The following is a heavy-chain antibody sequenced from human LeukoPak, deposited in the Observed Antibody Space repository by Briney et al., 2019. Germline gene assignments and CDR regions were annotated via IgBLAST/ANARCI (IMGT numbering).Heavy chain of an antibody. J-gene: IGHJ3*02. V-gene: IGHV3-7*01. Sequence: PGGSLRLSCAASGFTFSSHWMSWVRQAPGKGLEWVANIKQDGSEKYYVDSVKGRFTISRDNAKNSLYLQMNSLRAEGTAVYYCARVQGGIVVVVAATWAFDIWGQGTMVTVSS. CDR2: IKQDGSEK. CDR3: ARVQGGIVVVVAATWAFDI. CDR1: GFTFSSHW. D-gene: IGHD2-15*01.